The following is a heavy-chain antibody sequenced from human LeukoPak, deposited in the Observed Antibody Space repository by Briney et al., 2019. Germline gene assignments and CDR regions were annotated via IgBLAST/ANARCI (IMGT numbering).Heavy chain of an antibody. V-gene: IGHV3-9*01. CDR3: ARASYYYDTTGLGAVDI. J-gene: IGHJ3*02. Sequence: SGRSLRLSCAASGFTFNEYAMYWVRQAPGKGLEWVSGINWNSDNIGYADSVKGRFTISRDDAKNSLFLQMNSLRAEDTALYYCARASYYYDTTGLGAVDIWGQGAMVTVSS. D-gene: IGHD3-22*01. CDR2: INWNSDNI. CDR1: GFTFNEYA.